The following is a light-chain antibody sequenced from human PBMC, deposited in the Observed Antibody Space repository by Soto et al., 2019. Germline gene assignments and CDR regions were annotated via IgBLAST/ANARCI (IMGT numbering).Light chain of an antibody. CDR1: SSDVGGYDF. CDR2: DVS. Sequence: QSVLTQPRSVSGSPGQSVTISCTGSSSDVGGYDFVSWYQQHPGKAPKLMISDVSERPSGVPDRSSGSKSANTASLTISGLQAEDEADYYCCSYAGTYTLVFGGGTKLTVL. V-gene: IGLV2-11*01. J-gene: IGLJ3*02. CDR3: CSYAGTYTLV.